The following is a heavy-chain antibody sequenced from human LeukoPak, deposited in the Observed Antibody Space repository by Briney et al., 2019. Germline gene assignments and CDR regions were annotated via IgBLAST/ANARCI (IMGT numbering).Heavy chain of an antibody. V-gene: IGHV3-7*01. J-gene: IGHJ6*02. CDR2: INQDGRLI. Sequence: GGSLRLSCAASGLTFSSHWMSWVRQAPGKGPEWVANINQDGRLIYYLQSVKGRFTISRDNAKNSLYPQMNSLRVEDTAVYYCTRDPIQGVRVYYGMDVWGQGTTVTVSS. CDR1: GLTFSSHW. CDR3: TRDPIQGVRVYYGMDV.